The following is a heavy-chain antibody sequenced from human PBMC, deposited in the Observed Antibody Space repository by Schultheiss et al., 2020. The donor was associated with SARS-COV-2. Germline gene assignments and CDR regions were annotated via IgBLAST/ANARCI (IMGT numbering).Heavy chain of an antibody. CDR1: GYTFTGYY. Sequence: ASVKVSCKASGYTFTGYYMHWVRQAPGQGLEWMGWINPNSGGTNYAQKFQGRVTMTRDTSISTAYMELSRLRSDDTAVYYCARSSPLESGPIDYWGQGTLVTVSS. V-gene: IGHV1-2*02. CDR3: ARSSPLESGPIDY. D-gene: IGHD1-26*01. CDR2: INPNSGGT. J-gene: IGHJ4*02.